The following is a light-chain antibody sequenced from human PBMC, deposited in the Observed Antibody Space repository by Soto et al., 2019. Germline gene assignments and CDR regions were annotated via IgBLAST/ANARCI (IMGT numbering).Light chain of an antibody. CDR2: DAS. CDR1: QRVSRN. Sequence: EIVMTQSPATLSVSPGERATLSCRASQRVSRNLAWYQQKPGQAPRLLIYDASTRATGIPDRFSGSGSGTDLTLTISSLEPEDSAVYYCQHRSKWPLTFGGGTKVDIK. V-gene: IGKV3-11*01. CDR3: QHRSKWPLT. J-gene: IGKJ4*01.